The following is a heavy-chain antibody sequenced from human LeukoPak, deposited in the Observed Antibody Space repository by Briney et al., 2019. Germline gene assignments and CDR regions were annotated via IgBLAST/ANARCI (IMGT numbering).Heavy chain of an antibody. CDR2: MNPNSGNT. J-gene: IGHJ6*02. V-gene: IGHV1-8*02. Sequence: GASVKVSCKASGYTFTSYGISWVRQATGQGLERMGWMNPNSGNTGYAQKFQGRVTMTRNTSISTAYMELSSLRSEDTAVYYCASGQGIQLWHYYYGMDVWGQGTTVTVSS. CDR1: GYTFTSYG. D-gene: IGHD5-18*01. CDR3: ASGQGIQLWHYYYGMDV.